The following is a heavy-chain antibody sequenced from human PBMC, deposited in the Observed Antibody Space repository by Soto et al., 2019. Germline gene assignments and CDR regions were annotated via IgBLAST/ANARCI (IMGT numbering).Heavy chain of an antibody. CDR3: ARGPRSAAGTAGFVDY. V-gene: IGHV1-69*01. Sequence: QVQQVQSGAEVKKPGSSVKVSCKASGGTFSSYAISWVRQAPGQGLEWVGGIIPIFGTANYAQKFQGRVTITAVESTSTAYMELSSLRSQDTAVYYCARGPRSAAGTAGFVDYWGQGTLVTVSS. D-gene: IGHD6-13*01. CDR2: IIPIFGTA. J-gene: IGHJ4*02. CDR1: GGTFSSYA.